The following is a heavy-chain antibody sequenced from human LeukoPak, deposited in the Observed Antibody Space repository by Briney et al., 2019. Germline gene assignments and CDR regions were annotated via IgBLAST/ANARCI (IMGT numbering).Heavy chain of an antibody. D-gene: IGHD3-10*01. Sequence: PGGSLRLSCVASGFIVSSDYMSWVRQAPGKGLEWVSVIYRGGSTYYADSVKGRFTTSRDSSKNTLYLQMNSLRAEDTAVYYCARGITMVRGGSDAFDIWGQGTMVTVSS. CDR1: GFIVSSDY. CDR2: IYRGGST. V-gene: IGHV3-53*01. J-gene: IGHJ3*02. CDR3: ARGITMVRGGSDAFDI.